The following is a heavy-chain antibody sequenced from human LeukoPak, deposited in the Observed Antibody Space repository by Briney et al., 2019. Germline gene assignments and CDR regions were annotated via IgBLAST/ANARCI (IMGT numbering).Heavy chain of an antibody. Sequence: ASVKVSCKASGGTFSSYAIGWVRQAPGQGLEWMGWISGYNGNTNYVQKFRGRITMTTDTSTSTAYLQLRSLRSDDTALYYCARDLSLGRHDDGEPFDFWGQGTLVTVSS. V-gene: IGHV1-18*01. CDR3: ARDLSLGRHDDGEPFDF. CDR2: ISGYNGNT. D-gene: IGHD4-17*01. CDR1: GGTFSSYA. J-gene: IGHJ4*02.